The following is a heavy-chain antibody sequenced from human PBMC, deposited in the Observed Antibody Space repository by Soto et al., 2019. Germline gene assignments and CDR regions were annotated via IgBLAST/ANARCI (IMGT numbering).Heavy chain of an antibody. CDR1: GFTFSSYG. V-gene: IGHV3-30*03. J-gene: IGHJ4*02. D-gene: IGHD6-13*01. CDR3: ASDGSSLNFDS. CDR2: ISYDGSKK. Sequence: PGESLKISCAASGFTFSSYGMHWVRQAPGKGLEWVAVISYDGSKKYYADSVKGRFTISRDNAKNTLFLQMNSLRAEDTAVYFCASDGSSLNFDSWGQGTLVTVSS.